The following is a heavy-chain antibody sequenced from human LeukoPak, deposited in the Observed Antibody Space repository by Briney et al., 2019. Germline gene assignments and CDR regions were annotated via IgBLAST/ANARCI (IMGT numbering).Heavy chain of an antibody. Sequence: GGSLRLSCAASGFTFSSYWMSWVRQAPGKGLEWVGNIKQDGSEKYYVDSVKGRFTISRDNAKNSLYLQMNSLRAEDTAVYYCAKEGEGHITMMALLTRDLDYWGQGTLVTVSS. CDR1: GFTFSSYW. J-gene: IGHJ4*02. CDR3: AKEGEGHITMMALLTRDLDY. CDR2: IKQDGSEK. V-gene: IGHV3-7*01. D-gene: IGHD3-22*01.